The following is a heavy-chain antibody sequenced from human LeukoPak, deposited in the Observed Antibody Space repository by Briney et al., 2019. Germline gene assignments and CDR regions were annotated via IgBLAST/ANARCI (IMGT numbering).Heavy chain of an antibody. CDR2: IIPIFGTA. CDR3: ARDVKVVVAANYYYYMDV. V-gene: IGHV1-69*05. Sequence: ASVKVSCKASGGTSSSYAISWVRQAPGQGLEWMGRIIPIFGTANYAQKFQGRVTITTDESTSTAYMELSSLRSEDTAVYYCARDVKVVVAANYYYYMDVWGKGTTVTVSS. J-gene: IGHJ6*03. D-gene: IGHD2-15*01. CDR1: GGTSSSYA.